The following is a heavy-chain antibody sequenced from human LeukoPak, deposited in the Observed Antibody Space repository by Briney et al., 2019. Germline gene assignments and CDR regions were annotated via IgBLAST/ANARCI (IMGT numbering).Heavy chain of an antibody. CDR2: ISYDGSNK. J-gene: IGHJ4*02. D-gene: IGHD4/OR15-4a*01. CDR3: ARDSEGAFDY. V-gene: IGHV3-30-3*01. Sequence: PGGSLRLSCAASGFTFSCYAMHWVRQAPGKGLEWVAVISYDGSNKYYADSVKGRFTISRDNSKNTLYLQMNSLRAEDTAVYYCARDSEGAFDYWGQGTLVTVSS. CDR1: GFTFSCYA.